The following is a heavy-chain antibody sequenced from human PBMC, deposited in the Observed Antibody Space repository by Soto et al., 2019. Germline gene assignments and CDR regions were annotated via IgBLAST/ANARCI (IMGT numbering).Heavy chain of an antibody. Sequence: GGSLRLSCTASGFTFATHSMNWVRQPPGKGLEWVSYLSGSSTTISYADSLKGRFTISRDNAKNSLYLQMNSLRAEDTAVYFCARVSLISRVYDLWGQGTLVTVSS. CDR1: GFTFATHS. D-gene: IGHD2-8*01. V-gene: IGHV3-48*01. CDR2: LSGSSTTI. J-gene: IGHJ5*02. CDR3: ARVSLISRVYDL.